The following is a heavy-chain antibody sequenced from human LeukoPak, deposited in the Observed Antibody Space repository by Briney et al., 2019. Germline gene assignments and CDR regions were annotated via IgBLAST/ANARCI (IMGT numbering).Heavy chain of an antibody. Sequence: GGSLRLSCAASGFTFSSYWMSWVRQAPGKGLEWVANIKQDGSEKYYVDSVKGRFTISRDNAKNSLYLQMNSLRAEDTALYYCAREGGNLPFDYWGQGTLVTVSS. CDR1: GFTFSSYW. CDR3: AREGGNLPFDY. V-gene: IGHV3-7*03. J-gene: IGHJ4*02. D-gene: IGHD4-23*01. CDR2: IKQDGSEK.